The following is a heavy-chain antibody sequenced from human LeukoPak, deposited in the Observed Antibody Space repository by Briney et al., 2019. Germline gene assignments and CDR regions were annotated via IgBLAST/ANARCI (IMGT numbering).Heavy chain of an antibody. V-gene: IGHV1-2*02. Sequence: ASVKVSCKASVYTLTAYYIHWMRQAPGQGLEWMGWISPNSGDTDYAQKFQGRVTMTSDTPISTVYMALSSLRSDDTAMYYCARIISYGGSDGFDLCGQGTMVTVSS. J-gene: IGHJ3*01. D-gene: IGHD1-26*01. CDR1: VYTLTAYY. CDR2: ISPNSGDT. CDR3: ARIISYGGSDGFDL.